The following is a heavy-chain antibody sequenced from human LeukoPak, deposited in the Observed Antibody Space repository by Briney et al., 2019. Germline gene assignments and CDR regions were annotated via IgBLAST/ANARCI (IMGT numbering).Heavy chain of an antibody. D-gene: IGHD3-10*01. CDR1: GGSISSYY. V-gene: IGHV4-59*01. CDR2: IYYSGST. CDR3: ARVPHYGSGSDALDI. J-gene: IGHJ3*02. Sequence: SETLSLTCTVSGGSISSYYWSWIRQPPEKGLEWIGYIYYSGSTNYNPSLKSRVTISVDTSKNQFSLKPSSVTAADTAVYYCARVPHYGSGSDALDIWGQGTMVTVSS.